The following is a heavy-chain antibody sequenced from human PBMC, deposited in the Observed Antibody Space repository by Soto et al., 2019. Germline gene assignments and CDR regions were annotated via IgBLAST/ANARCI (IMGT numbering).Heavy chain of an antibody. J-gene: IGHJ6*03. V-gene: IGHV4-39*01. CDR2: IYYSGST. D-gene: IGHD3-3*01. Sequence: PSETLSLTCTFSGCSISSSSYYWGWIRQPPGKGLEWIGSIYYSGSTYYNPSLKSRVTISVDTSKNQFSLKLSSVTAADTAVYYCARAYYDFWSGHSYYYYYMDVWGKGTTVTVSS. CDR1: GCSISSSSYY. CDR3: ARAYYDFWSGHSYYYYYMDV.